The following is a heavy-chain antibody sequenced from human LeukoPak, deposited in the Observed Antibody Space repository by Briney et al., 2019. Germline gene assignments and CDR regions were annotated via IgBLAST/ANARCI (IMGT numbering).Heavy chain of an antibody. Sequence: GGSLRLSCAASGFRFNTYWMGWVRQAPGKGLEWVANIKQDGNEKYYADSVKGRFTISRDNGKNSLDLQMNSLRADDTAVYYCAKDSHSWSRDYWGQGTLVTVSS. D-gene: IGHD6-13*01. CDR1: GFRFNTYW. J-gene: IGHJ4*02. CDR2: IKQDGNEK. CDR3: AKDSHSWSRDY. V-gene: IGHV3-7*01.